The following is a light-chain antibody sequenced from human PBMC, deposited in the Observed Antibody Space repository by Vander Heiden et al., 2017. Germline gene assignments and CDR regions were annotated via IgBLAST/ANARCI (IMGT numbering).Light chain of an antibody. V-gene: IGKV3-11*01. J-gene: IGKJ4*01. CDR3: QQRADWPLT. CDR1: QNVGNY. CDR2: DAS. Sequence: DIVLTQSPATLSLSPGERATLSCRASQNVGNYFAWYQQKVGQAPRLLIRDASNRATGIPARFTGSGSGTDFTLTISSLEPEDFAVYYCQQRADWPLTFGGGTKVEIK.